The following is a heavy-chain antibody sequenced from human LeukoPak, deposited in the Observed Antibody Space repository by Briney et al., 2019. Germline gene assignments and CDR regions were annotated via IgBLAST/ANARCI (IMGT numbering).Heavy chain of an antibody. CDR1: GFSVSYNY. CDR2: IYAGGDT. J-gene: IGHJ4*02. V-gene: IGHV3-66*01. Sequence: GGSLRLSCAASGFSVSYNYMSWVRQAPARGLEWVSVIYAGGDTYYADSVKGRFTISRDNSKNTVYPQMHSLRADDTAVYYCARISGTLCFDLWGLGTLATVSS. CDR3: ARISGTLCFDL. D-gene: IGHD1-7*01.